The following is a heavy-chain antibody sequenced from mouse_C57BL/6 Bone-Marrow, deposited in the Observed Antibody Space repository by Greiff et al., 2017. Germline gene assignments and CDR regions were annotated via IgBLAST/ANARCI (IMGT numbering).Heavy chain of an antibody. CDR3: ARETYYGSSYFDY. Sequence: EVQLVESEGGLVQPGSSMKLSCTASGFTFSDYYMAWVRQVPEKGLEWVANINYDGSSTYYLDSLKSRFIISRDNAKNILYLQMSSLKSEDNATYYCARETYYGSSYFDYWGQGTTLTVSS. V-gene: IGHV5-16*01. J-gene: IGHJ2*01. D-gene: IGHD1-1*01. CDR2: INYDGSST. CDR1: GFTFSDYY.